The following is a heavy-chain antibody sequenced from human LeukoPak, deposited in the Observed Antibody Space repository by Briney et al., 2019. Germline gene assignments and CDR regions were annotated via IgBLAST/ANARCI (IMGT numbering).Heavy chain of an antibody. D-gene: IGHD1-26*01. V-gene: IGHV4-59*12. CDR2: IYYSGST. CDR3: AREAWESRNYMDV. CDR1: GGSISSYY. J-gene: IGHJ6*03. Sequence: SETLSLTCTVSGGSISSYYWSWIRQPPGKGLEWIGYIYYSGSTNYNPSLKSRVTISVDTSKNQFSLKLSSVTAADTAVYYCAREAWESRNYMDVWGKGTTVTVSS.